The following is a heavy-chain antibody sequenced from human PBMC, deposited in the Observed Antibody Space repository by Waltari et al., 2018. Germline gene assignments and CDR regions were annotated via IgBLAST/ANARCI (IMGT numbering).Heavy chain of an antibody. CDR2: INPNSGGT. V-gene: IGHV1-2*02. J-gene: IGHJ4*02. D-gene: IGHD3-3*01. CDR1: GYTFNGYY. CDR3: ARGNTDYDFWSGYYTY. Sequence: QVQLVQSGAEVKKPGASVKVSCKASGYTFNGYYMHWVRQAPGQGLEWMGWINPNSGGTNYAQKFQGRVTMTRDTSISTAYMELSRLRSDDTAVYYCARGNTDYDFWSGYYTYWGQGTLVTVSS.